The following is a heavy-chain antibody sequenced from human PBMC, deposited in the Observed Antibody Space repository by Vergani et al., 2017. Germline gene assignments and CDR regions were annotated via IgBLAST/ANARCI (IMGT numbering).Heavy chain of an antibody. CDR2: IYYSGST. D-gene: IGHD4-17*01. CDR3: ARSGSSGDYGYFDY. J-gene: IGHJ4*02. Sequence: QVQLQESGPGLVKPSQTLSLTCTVSGGSISSGGYYWSWIRQHPGKCLEWIGYIYYSGSTYYNPSLKSPVTISVDTSKNPFSLKLSSVTAADTAVYYCARSGSSGDYGYFDYWGQGTLVTVSS. CDR1: GGSISSGGYY. V-gene: IGHV4-31*01.